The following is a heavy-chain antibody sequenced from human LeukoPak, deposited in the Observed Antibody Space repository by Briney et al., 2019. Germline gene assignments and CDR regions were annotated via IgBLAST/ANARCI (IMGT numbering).Heavy chain of an antibody. CDR1: GGSISSYY. V-gene: IGHV4-59*01. Sequence: SETLSLTCTVSGGSISSYYWSWIRQPPGKGLEWIGYIYYSGSTNYNPSLKSRVTISVDTSKNQFSLKLSSVTAADTVVYYCARGVLLWFGELYAFDIWGQGTMVTVSS. CDR3: ARGVLLWFGELYAFDI. CDR2: IYYSGST. D-gene: IGHD3-10*01. J-gene: IGHJ3*02.